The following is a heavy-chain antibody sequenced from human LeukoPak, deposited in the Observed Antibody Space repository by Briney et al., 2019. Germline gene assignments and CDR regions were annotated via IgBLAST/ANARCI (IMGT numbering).Heavy chain of an antibody. CDR3: ARDDSSGFLIDY. Sequence: GASVKVSCKASGYTFTGYYMHWVRQAPGQGLEWMGWINPNSGGTNYAQQFQGRVTMTRDTSISTAYMELSRLRSDDTAVYYCARDDSSGFLIDYWGQGTLVTVSS. D-gene: IGHD3-22*01. V-gene: IGHV1-2*02. J-gene: IGHJ4*02. CDR2: INPNSGGT. CDR1: GYTFTGYY.